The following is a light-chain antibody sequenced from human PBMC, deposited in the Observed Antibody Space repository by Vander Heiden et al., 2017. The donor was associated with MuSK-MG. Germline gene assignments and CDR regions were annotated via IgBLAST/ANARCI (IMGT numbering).Light chain of an antibody. CDR1: QSVSSY. J-gene: IGKJ5*01. CDR2: DAS. CDR3: QHPSNWPPIT. V-gene: IGKV3-11*01. Sequence: EIVLTQSTATLSLSPGERATLSCRASQSVSSYLAWYQQKPGQAPRLLIYDASNRDTGIPARFSGSGSGTDFTLTISSREPEDYAVYYCQHPSNWPPITFGQGTQLEIK.